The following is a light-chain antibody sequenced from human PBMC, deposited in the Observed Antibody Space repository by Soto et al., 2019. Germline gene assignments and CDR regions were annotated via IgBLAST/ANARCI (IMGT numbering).Light chain of an antibody. CDR1: SANIGSHT. V-gene: IGLV1-44*01. CDR3: AVWDDSVNGWV. J-gene: IGLJ2*01. Sequence: QAVVTQPPSASGTPGQRVTVSCSGSSANIGSHTVNWYLQLPGTAPKLLIYFNDQRPSGVPDRFSGFKSDTSASLAISGLQSEDEAHYYCAVWDDSVNGWVFGGGTKVTVL. CDR2: FND.